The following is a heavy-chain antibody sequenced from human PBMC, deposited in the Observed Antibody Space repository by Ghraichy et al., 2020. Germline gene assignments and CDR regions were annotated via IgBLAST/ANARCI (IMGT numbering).Heavy chain of an antibody. CDR1: GASFSSSY. Sequence: SETLSLTCTVSGASFSSSYWSWIRQPPGKGPEWIGYIFYSGTTNYNPSLMSRVTMSLDTFKNQFSLKLTSVTAADTSVYYCASHPKSAAIDYWGQGTLVTVSS. CDR2: IFYSGTT. D-gene: IGHD6-13*01. CDR3: ASHPKSAAIDY. J-gene: IGHJ4*02. V-gene: IGHV4-59*01.